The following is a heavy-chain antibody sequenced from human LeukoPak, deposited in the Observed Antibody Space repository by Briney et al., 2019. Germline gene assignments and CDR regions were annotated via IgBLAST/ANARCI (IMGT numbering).Heavy chain of an antibody. CDR3: ARDLSGYCSSTSCYNSFDY. CDR1: GFTFSSYT. D-gene: IGHD2-2*02. Sequence: PGGSLRLSCAASGFTFSSYTMNWVRQAPGKGLEWVSSISTSSTYIYYADSMKGRFTISRDNAKNSLYLHMNSLRAEDTAVYYCARDLSGYCSSTSCYNSFDYWGQGTLVTVSS. CDR2: ISTSSTYI. J-gene: IGHJ4*02. V-gene: IGHV3-21*04.